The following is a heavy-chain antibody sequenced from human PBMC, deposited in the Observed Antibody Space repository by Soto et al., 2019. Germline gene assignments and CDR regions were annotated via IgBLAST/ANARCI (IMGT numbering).Heavy chain of an antibody. J-gene: IGHJ6*02. D-gene: IGHD2-2*01. CDR3: ARDAGYCISTSCYALDYYYGLDF. CDR1: GYTFTSYY. V-gene: IGHV1-46*01. Sequence: ASVKVSCKASGYTFTSYYMHWVRQAPGQGLEWMGIINPSGGSTSYAQKFQGRVTMTRDTSTSTVYMELSSLRSEDTAVYYCARDAGYCISTSCYALDYYYGLDFWGQGTTVTVSS. CDR2: INPSGGST.